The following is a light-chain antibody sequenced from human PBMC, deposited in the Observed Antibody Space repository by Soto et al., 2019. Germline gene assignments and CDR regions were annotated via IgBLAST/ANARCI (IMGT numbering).Light chain of an antibody. Sequence: QSALTQPASVSGSPGQSITISCTGTSFDVGNRNYVSWYQQHPGKAPKLIIYEVNNRPSGISDRFSGSKSGNTSSLTISVLQAEDEADYYCSSYTTIGTWVFGGGTQLTV. CDR2: EVN. V-gene: IGLV2-14*01. CDR3: SSYTTIGTWV. J-gene: IGLJ3*02. CDR1: SFDVGNRNY.